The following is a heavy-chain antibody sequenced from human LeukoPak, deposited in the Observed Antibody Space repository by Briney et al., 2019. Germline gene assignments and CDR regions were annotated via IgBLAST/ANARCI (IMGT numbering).Heavy chain of an antibody. Sequence: GGSLRLSCAASGFTFSSYAMSWVRQAPGKGLEWVSAISGSGGSTYYADSVKGRFTISRDNSKNTLYLQMNSLRAEDTAVYYCATRGGSARTPYYYDSLDYWGQGTLVTVSS. V-gene: IGHV3-23*01. CDR1: GFTFSSYA. CDR3: ATRGGSARTPYYYDSLDY. CDR2: ISGSGGST. D-gene: IGHD3-22*01. J-gene: IGHJ4*02.